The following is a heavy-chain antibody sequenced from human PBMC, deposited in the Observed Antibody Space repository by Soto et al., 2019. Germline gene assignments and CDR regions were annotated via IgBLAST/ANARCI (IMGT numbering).Heavy chain of an antibody. CDR2: LSDSGGSI. CDR3: AKVSSSWYAGFFDL. Sequence: EVQLLESGGGLVQPGGSLRLSCTASGFTFSRHAMTWVRQAPGKGLEWVSGLSDSGGSIYYADSVKGRFTISRDNSMKTLYLQMNNLRAEDTAIYYCAKVSSSWYAGFFDLWGQGTLVTVSS. V-gene: IGHV3-23*01. CDR1: GFTFSRHA. J-gene: IGHJ4*02. D-gene: IGHD6-13*01.